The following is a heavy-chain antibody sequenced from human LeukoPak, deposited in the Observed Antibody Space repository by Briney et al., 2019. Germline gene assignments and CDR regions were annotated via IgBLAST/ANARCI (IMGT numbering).Heavy chain of an antibody. CDR2: IYYSGST. D-gene: IGHD3-22*01. Sequence: SETLSLTCTVSGDFISSSSYSWGWIRQPPGKGLEWIGNIYYSGSTYYNPSLKSRVTISVDTSKNQFSLKLSSVTAADTAVYYCASLIGMVRYDSSGYYYGGYFDYWGQGTLVTVSS. V-gene: IGHV4-39*01. CDR1: GDFISSSSYS. J-gene: IGHJ4*02. CDR3: ASLIGMVRYDSSGYYYGGYFDY.